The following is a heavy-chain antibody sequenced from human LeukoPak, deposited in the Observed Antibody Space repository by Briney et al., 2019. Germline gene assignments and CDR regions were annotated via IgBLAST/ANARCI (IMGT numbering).Heavy chain of an antibody. CDR3: ARDSYLLPPD. Sequence: TGGCLRLSCAASGFTVSSNYMSWVRQAPGKGLEWVSVIYSGGSTYYADSVKGRFTISRDNSKNTLYLQMNSLRAEDTAVYYCARDSYLLPPDWGQGTLVTVSS. D-gene: IGHD2/OR15-2a*01. V-gene: IGHV3-53*01. CDR1: GFTVSSNY. J-gene: IGHJ4*02. CDR2: IYSGGST.